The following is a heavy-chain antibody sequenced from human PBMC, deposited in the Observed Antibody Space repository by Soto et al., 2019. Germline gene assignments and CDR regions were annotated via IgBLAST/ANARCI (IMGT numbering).Heavy chain of an antibody. CDR1: GGSISSSNW. CDR2: IYHSGST. V-gene: IGHV4-4*02. CDR3: ARASMVRGARYYFDY. Sequence: KPSETLSLTCAVSGGSISSSNWWSWVRQPPGKGLEWIGEIYHSGSTNYNPSLKGRVTISVDKSKNQFSLKLSSVTAADTAVYYCARASMVRGARYYFDYWGQGTMVTVSS. D-gene: IGHD3-10*01. J-gene: IGHJ4*02.